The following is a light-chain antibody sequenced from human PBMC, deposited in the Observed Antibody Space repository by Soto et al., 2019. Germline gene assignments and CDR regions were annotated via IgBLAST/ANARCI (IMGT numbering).Light chain of an antibody. CDR2: GAS. CDR1: QSVSSY. CDR3: QQYNNWPPET. V-gene: IGKV3-15*01. J-gene: IGKJ1*01. Sequence: EIVMTQSPATLSVSPGERATLSCRASQSVSSYLAWYQQRPAQAPRLLIYGASTRATGIPARFSGSGSGTEFTLTISSLQSEDVSVYSCQQYNNWPPETFGQGTKLEIK.